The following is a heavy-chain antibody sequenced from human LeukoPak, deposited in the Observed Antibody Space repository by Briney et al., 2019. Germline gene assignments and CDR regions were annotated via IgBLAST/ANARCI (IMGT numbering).Heavy chain of an antibody. CDR3: ARNIDD. J-gene: IGHJ4*02. D-gene: IGHD1/OR15-1a*01. Sequence: PSETLSLTCTVSGGSISSSAYYWGWIRQPPGKGLEWIGSIFYPGSTYYKPSLKSRATISVDTSKNRFSLKLSSVTAADTAVYYCARNIDDWGQGTLVTVSS. CDR1: GGSISSSAYY. CDR2: IFYPGST. V-gene: IGHV4-39*01.